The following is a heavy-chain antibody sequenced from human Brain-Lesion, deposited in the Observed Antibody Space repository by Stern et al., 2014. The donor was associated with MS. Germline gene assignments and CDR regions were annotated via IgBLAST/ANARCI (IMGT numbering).Heavy chain of an antibody. CDR1: GYIFIGYY. Sequence: VQLVESGAEVKKPGASVKVSCKTSGYIFIGYYIHWGRQAPGQGLEGMAWINPNTGGTKYAQKFQGRVTMSRDPSISPAYVELSSLTSDDTAVYYCARDHYLGMDVWGQGTTVTVSS. D-gene: IGHD1-26*01. CDR3: ARDHYLGMDV. V-gene: IGHV1-2*02. CDR2: INPNTGGT. J-gene: IGHJ6*02.